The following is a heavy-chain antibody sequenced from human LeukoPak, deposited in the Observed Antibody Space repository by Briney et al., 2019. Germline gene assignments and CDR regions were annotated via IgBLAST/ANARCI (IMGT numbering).Heavy chain of an antibody. V-gene: IGHV4-34*01. CDR2: IYHSGSA. CDR3: ARYSGSYLLY. Sequence: SETLSLTCAVYGGSFSGYYWGWIRQPPGKGLEWIGNIYHSGSAYYNPSLQSRVTISVDTSTNQFSLKLSSVTAADTAVYYCARYSGSYLLYWGQGTLVTVSS. J-gene: IGHJ4*02. CDR1: GGSFSGYY. D-gene: IGHD1-26*01.